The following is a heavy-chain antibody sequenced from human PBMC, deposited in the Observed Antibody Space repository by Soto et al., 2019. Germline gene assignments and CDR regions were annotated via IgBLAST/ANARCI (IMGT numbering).Heavy chain of an antibody. CDR3: ARLRWNYIDY. J-gene: IGHJ4*02. Sequence: PPGKGLEWIGEINHSGSTNYNPSLKSRVTISVDTSKNQFSLKLSSVTAADTAVYYCARLRWNYIDYWGQGTLVTVSS. V-gene: IGHV4-34*01. D-gene: IGHD1-1*01. CDR2: INHSGST.